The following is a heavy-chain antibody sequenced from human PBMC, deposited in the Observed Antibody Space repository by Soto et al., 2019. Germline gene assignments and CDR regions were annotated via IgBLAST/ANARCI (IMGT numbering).Heavy chain of an antibody. D-gene: IGHD3-22*01. J-gene: IGHJ4*02. CDR3: ATLATYYYDSSGYYPSPFDY. CDR2: FDPEDGET. CDR1: GYTLTELS. Sequence: GASVKVSCKVSGYTLTELSMHWVRQAPGKGLEWMGGFDPEDGETIYAQKFQGRVTMTEDTSTDTAYMELSSLRSEDTAVYYCATLATYYYDSSGYYPSPFDYWGQGTLVTVSS. V-gene: IGHV1-24*01.